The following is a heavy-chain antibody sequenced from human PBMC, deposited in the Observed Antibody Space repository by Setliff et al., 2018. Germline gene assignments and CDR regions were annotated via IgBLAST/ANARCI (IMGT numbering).Heavy chain of an antibody. D-gene: IGHD2-2*01. V-gene: IGHV1-18*01. J-gene: IGHJ5*02. CDR3: ARDPSLYCSSTSCSPHWFDP. Sequence: ASVKVSCKASGYTFTSYGISWVRQAPGQGLEWMGWISAYNGNINYAQKLQGRVTMTTDTSTSTAYMELRSLRSDDTAVYYCARDPSLYCSSTSCSPHWFDPWGQGTLVTVSS. CDR1: GYTFTSYG. CDR2: ISAYNGNI.